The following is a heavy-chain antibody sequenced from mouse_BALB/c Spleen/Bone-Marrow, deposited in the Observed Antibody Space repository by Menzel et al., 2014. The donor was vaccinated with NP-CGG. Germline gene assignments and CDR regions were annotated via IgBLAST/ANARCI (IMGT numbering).Heavy chain of an antibody. J-gene: IGHJ4*01. Sequence: VQLQQSGAELAKPGASVKMSCKASGYTFTSYWMYWIKQRPGQGLEWIGYINPSTGYTEYNQKFKDKATLTADKSSNKAYMQLSSLTSEDSAVYYCARKGYGNYHYYAMDYWGQGTSVTVSS. V-gene: IGHV1-7*01. CDR3: ARKGYGNYHYYAMDY. D-gene: IGHD2-1*01. CDR1: GYTFTSYW. CDR2: INPSTGYT.